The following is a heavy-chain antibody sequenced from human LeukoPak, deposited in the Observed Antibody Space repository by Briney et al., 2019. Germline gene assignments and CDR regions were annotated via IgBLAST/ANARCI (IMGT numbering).Heavy chain of an antibody. V-gene: IGHV3-23*01. Sequence: GGSLRLSCAASGFAFSSYAMTWVRQAPGKGLEWVSAISGSGSSTFYADSVKGRFTISRDNSKTTLYLQMNSLRAEDTAIYYCAQTSGSGNYYYYYYGMDVWGQGTTVTVSS. D-gene: IGHD3-10*01. CDR1: GFAFSSYA. J-gene: IGHJ6*02. CDR2: ISGSGSST. CDR3: AQTSGSGNYYYYYYGMDV.